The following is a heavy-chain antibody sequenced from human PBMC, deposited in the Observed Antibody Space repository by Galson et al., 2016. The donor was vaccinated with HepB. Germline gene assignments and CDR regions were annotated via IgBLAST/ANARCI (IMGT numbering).Heavy chain of an antibody. CDR3: ARGIAYGMDV. Sequence: SLRLSCAVSGLTVGSSGMLWVRQAPGKGLEWVALIVHDGSKTYYADSVKGRFTISRDNSKNTLYLQMDSLRVEDTAVYYCARGIAYGMDVWGQGTTVAVSS. V-gene: IGHV3-30-3*01. J-gene: IGHJ6*02. CDR2: IVHDGSKT. CDR1: GLTVGSSG.